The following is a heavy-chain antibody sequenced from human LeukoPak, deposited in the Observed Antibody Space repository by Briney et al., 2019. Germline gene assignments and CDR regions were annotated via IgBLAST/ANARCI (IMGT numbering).Heavy chain of an antibody. J-gene: IGHJ4*02. CDR3: ATGFRDWENY. Sequence: ASVKVSCKVSGYTLTELSMHWVRQAHGKGLEWTGGFDPEDGETIYAQKFQGRVTMTEDTSTDTAYMELSSLRSEDTAAYYCATGFRDWENYWGQGTLVTVSS. D-gene: IGHD1-26*01. CDR1: GYTLTELS. CDR2: FDPEDGET. V-gene: IGHV1-24*01.